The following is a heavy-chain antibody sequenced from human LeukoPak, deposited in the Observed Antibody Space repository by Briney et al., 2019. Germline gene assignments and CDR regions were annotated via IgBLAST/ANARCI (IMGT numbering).Heavy chain of an antibody. Sequence: ASVKVSCKASGYTFTGYYIHWVRQAPGQGLEWMGWINPNSGDTNYAQKFQDRVTMTTDTSISTAYMELSRLRSDDTAVYYCARGLGVVSPNDYWGQGTLVTVSS. CDR2: INPNSGDT. V-gene: IGHV1-2*02. CDR3: ARGLGVVSPNDY. D-gene: IGHD2-8*01. J-gene: IGHJ4*02. CDR1: GYTFTGYY.